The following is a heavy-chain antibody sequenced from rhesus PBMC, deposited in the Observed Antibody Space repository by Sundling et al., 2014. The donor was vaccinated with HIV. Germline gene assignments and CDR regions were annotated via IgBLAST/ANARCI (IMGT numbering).Heavy chain of an antibody. J-gene: IGHJ4*01. V-gene: IGHV4-81*01. D-gene: IGHD3-28*01. Sequence: QVQLQESGPGLVKPSETLSLTCAVSGGSFSGHYWGWIRQPPGKGLEWIANIYGNSATTNYNPSLKSRVAISKDTSKNQFSLKLTSVTAADTAVYYCARAGSITMNHDYWGQGVLVTVSS. CDR3: ARAGSITMNHDY. CDR1: GGSFSGHY. CDR2: IYGNSATT.